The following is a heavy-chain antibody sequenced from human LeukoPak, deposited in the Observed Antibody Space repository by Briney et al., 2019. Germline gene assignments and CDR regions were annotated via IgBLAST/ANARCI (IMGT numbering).Heavy chain of an antibody. Sequence: PSETLPLTCTVSGGSISSGSYYWSWIRQPAGKGLEWIGRIYTSGSTNYNPSLKSRVTISVDTSKNQFSLKLSSVTAADTAVYYCAREPLEPFASRWVNAFDIWGQGTMVTVSS. D-gene: IGHD2-21*01. J-gene: IGHJ3*02. V-gene: IGHV4-61*02. CDR3: AREPLEPFASRWVNAFDI. CDR1: GGSISSGSYY. CDR2: IYTSGST.